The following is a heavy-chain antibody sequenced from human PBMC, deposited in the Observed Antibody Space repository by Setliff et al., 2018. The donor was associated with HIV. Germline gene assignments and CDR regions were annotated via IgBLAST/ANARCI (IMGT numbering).Heavy chain of an antibody. D-gene: IGHD6-13*01. CDR2: THHSGST. Sequence: PSETLSLTCAVSGYSISSGYYWGWIRQPPGKGLEWIGSTHHSGSTYYNPSLKSRVTVSVDTSKNQFSLKLGSVTAADTAVYYCARESPSSSWFYFDFWGQGTLVTVSS. CDR1: GYSISSGYY. CDR3: ARESPSSSWFYFDF. V-gene: IGHV4-38-2*02. J-gene: IGHJ4*02.